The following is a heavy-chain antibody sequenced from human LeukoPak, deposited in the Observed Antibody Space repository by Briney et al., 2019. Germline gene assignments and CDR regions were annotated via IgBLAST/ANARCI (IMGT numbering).Heavy chain of an antibody. CDR1: GFSFSSHW. CDR3: ARVFVVEAAPLHYDAFEV. D-gene: IGHD2-15*01. Sequence: GGSLRLSCAAAGFSFSSHWMTWVRQAAGKGMEWVASIKEDGHERYYVDCVRCRFTVSRDNAKNSLYLQMIGLRVEDTAVYYCARVFVVEAAPLHYDAFEVWGQGTVVTVSS. CDR2: IKEDGHER. J-gene: IGHJ3*01. V-gene: IGHV3-7*01.